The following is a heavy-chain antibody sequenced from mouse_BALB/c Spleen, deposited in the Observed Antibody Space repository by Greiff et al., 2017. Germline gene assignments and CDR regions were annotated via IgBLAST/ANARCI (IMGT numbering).Heavy chain of an antibody. V-gene: IGHV5-17*02. D-gene: IGHD6-1*01. CDR2: ISSGSSTI. J-gene: IGHJ1*01. Sequence: EVKLVESGGGLVQPGGSRKLSCAASGFTFSSFGMHWVRQAPEKGLEWVAYISSGSSTIYYADTVKGRFTISRDNPKNTLFLQMTSLRSEDTAMYYCARSFSPYWYFDVWGAGTTVTGSS. CDR3: ARSFSPYWYFDV. CDR1: GFTFSSFG.